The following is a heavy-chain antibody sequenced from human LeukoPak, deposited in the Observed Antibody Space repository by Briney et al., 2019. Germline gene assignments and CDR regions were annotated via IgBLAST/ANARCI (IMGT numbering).Heavy chain of an antibody. CDR1: GGSFGGYY. CDR3: ARGLGYCSGGSCSSPYYFDY. Sequence: SETLSLTCAVYGGSFGGYYWSWIRQPPGKGLEWIGEINHTGSTNYNPSLKSRVTISVDTSKNQFSLKLSSVTAADTAVYYCARGLGYCSGGSCSSPYYFDYWGQGTLVTVSS. V-gene: IGHV4-34*01. CDR2: INHTGST. D-gene: IGHD2-15*01. J-gene: IGHJ4*02.